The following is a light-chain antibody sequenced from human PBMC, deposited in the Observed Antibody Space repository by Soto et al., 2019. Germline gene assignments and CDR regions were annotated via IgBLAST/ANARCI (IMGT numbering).Light chain of an antibody. CDR3: QQYNRLSWT. CDR1: QSISSW. Sequence: DIQMTQSPSTLSASVGDRVTITCRASQSISSWLAWYQQKPGKAPKLLIYDASSLESGVPSRFSGSGSGTEFTLNISSLQPDDFATYDCQQYNRLSWTFGQGNKVEIK. J-gene: IGKJ1*01. CDR2: DAS. V-gene: IGKV1-5*01.